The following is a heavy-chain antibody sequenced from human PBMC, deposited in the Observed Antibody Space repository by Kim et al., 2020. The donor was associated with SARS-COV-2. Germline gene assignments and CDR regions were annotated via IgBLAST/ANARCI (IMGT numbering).Heavy chain of an antibody. J-gene: IGHJ3*02. V-gene: IGHV1-69*13. CDR1: GGTFSSYA. CDR3: AIASALTGYYNDAFDI. D-gene: IGHD3-9*01. Sequence: SVKVSCKASGGTFSSYAISWVRQAPGQGLEWMGGIIPIFGTANYAQKFQGRVTITADESTSTAYMELSSLRSEDTAVYYCAIASALTGYYNDAFDIWGQGTMVTVSS. CDR2: IIPIFGTA.